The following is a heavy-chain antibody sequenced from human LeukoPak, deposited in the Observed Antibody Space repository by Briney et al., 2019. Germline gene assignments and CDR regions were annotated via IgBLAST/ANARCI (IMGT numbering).Heavy chain of an antibody. CDR3: ARDADSSGYLYYFDY. CDR1: GGTFSSYT. V-gene: IGHV1-69*04. J-gene: IGHJ4*02. D-gene: IGHD3-22*01. Sequence: SVKVSCKASGGTFSSYTISWVRQAPGQGLEWMGRILPILGIANYAQKFQGRVTITADKSTSTAYMELSSLRSEDTAVYYCARDADSSGYLYYFDYWGQGTLVTVSS. CDR2: ILPILGIA.